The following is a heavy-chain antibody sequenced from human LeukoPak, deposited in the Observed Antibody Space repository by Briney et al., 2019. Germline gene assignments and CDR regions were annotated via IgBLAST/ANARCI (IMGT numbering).Heavy chain of an antibody. J-gene: IGHJ4*02. D-gene: IGHD6-13*01. Sequence: SETLSLTCTVSGGSISSYYWSWIRQPPGKGLEWIGYIYYSGSTNYNPSLKSRVTISVDTSKNQFSLKLSSVTAADTAVYYYAREGSRGIDYWGQGTLVTVSS. CDR3: AREGSRGIDY. V-gene: IGHV4-59*01. CDR1: GGSISSYY. CDR2: IYYSGST.